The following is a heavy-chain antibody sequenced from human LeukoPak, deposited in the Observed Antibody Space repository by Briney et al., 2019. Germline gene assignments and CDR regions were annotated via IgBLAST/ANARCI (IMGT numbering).Heavy chain of an antibody. V-gene: IGHV4-34*01. J-gene: IGHJ6*02. Sequence: SETLSLTCAVYGGSFSVYYWSWIRQPPGKGLEWIGEINHSGSTNYNPSLKSRVTISVDTSKNQFSLKLSSVTAADTAVHYCARRIDGMDVWGQGTTVTVSS. CDR3: ARRIDGMDV. CDR1: GGSFSVYY. CDR2: INHSGST.